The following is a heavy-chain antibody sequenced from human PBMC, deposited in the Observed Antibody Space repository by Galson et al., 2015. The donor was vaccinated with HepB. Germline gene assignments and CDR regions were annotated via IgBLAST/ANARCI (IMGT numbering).Heavy chain of an antibody. Sequence: SLRLSCAASGFTFSNYAIHWVRQGPGKGLEWVAVISYDGRNKYYADSVKGRFTISRDNSKNTLFLQMNSLRAEDTAVYYCARETGYFDYWGQGTLVTVSS. CDR1: GFTFSNYA. CDR3: ARETGYFDY. J-gene: IGHJ4*02. CDR2: ISYDGRNK. V-gene: IGHV3-30*04.